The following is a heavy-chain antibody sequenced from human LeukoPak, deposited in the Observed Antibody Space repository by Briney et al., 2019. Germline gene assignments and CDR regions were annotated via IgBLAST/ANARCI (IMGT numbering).Heavy chain of an antibody. V-gene: IGHV1-18*01. D-gene: IGHD3-10*01. CDR2: ISAYNGNT. CDR3: ASPGVRGVITAPFDY. CDR1: GYTFTSYG. J-gene: IGHJ4*02. Sequence: ASVKVSSKASGYTFTSYGISWVRQAPGQGLEWMGWISAYNGNTNYAQKLQGRVTMTTDTSTSTAYMELRSLRSDDTAVYYCASPGVRGVITAPFDYWGQGTLVTVSS.